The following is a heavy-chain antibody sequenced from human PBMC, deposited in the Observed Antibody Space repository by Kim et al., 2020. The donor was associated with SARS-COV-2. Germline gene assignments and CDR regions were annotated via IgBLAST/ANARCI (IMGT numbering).Heavy chain of an antibody. V-gene: IGHV3-21*01. D-gene: IGHD2-2*01. CDR3: ARCLQGAKSTGDY. CDR1: GFTFNDYS. CDR2: ISSSSSFI. Sequence: GGSLRLSCAASGFTFNDYSMNWVRQAPGKGLEWVSSISSSSSFIFYADSLKGRFTISRDNAKSSLYLQMNSLRAEDTAVYYCARCLQGAKSTGDYWGQGTLVTVSS. J-gene: IGHJ4*02.